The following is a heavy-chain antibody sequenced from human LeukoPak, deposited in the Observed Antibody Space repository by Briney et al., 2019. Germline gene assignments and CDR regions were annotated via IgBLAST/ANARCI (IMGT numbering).Heavy chain of an antibody. J-gene: IGHJ6*03. CDR1: GGSISSSSYY. CDR2: IYYSGST. Sequence: SETLSLTCTVSGGSISSSSYYWGWLRQPPGKGLEWIGSIYYSGSTYYNPSLKSRVTISVDTSKNQLSLKLSSVTAADTAVYYCAREHCSGGSCYSIYYYYYMDVWGKGTTVTVSS. CDR3: AREHCSGGSCYSIYYYYYMDV. D-gene: IGHD2-15*01. V-gene: IGHV4-39*07.